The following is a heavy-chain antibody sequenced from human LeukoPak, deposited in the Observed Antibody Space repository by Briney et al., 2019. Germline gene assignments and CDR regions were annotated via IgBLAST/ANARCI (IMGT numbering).Heavy chain of an antibody. V-gene: IGHV4-59*01. Sequence: SETLSLTCTVSGGSISSYYWSWIRQPPGKGLEWIGYIYFIGSPKYNPSLKSRVTISLDKSRKQLSLNLTSVTAADTAVYYCARMYYDFWSGSPFYMDVWGKGTTVTVSS. D-gene: IGHD3-3*01. CDR2: IYFIGSP. CDR1: GGSISSYY. CDR3: ARMYYDFWSGSPFYMDV. J-gene: IGHJ6*03.